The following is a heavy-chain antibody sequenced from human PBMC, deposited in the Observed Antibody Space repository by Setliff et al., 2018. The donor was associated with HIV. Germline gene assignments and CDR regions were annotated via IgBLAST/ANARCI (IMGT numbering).Heavy chain of an antibody. D-gene: IGHD3-3*01. V-gene: IGHV3-21*01. CDR3: ARDYLYYNLYNGSPVYGMDV. J-gene: IGHJ6*02. CDR1: GLPFYNYW. Sequence: PGGSLRLSCVASGLPFYNYWMTWLRRAPGRGLEWVSSISIGSGGAIDYADSVQGRFTISRDNSKNSLYLQMNSLRVEDTAVYYCARDYLYYNLYNGSPVYGMDVWGQGTTVTVSS. CDR2: ISIGSGGAI.